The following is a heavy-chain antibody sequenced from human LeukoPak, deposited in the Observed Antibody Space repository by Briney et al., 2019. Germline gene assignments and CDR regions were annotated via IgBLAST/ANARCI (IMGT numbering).Heavy chain of an antibody. CDR3: ARCPGSYGNSFDI. CDR2: INPNSGGT. D-gene: IGHD1-26*01. Sequence: GASVKVSCKASGYTFTCYYMHWVRQAPGQGLEWMGWINPNSGGTNYAQKFQGRVTMTRDTSISTAYMELSRLRSDDTAVYYCARCPGSYGNSFDIWGQGTMVTVSS. CDR1: GYTFTCYY. J-gene: IGHJ3*02. V-gene: IGHV1-2*02.